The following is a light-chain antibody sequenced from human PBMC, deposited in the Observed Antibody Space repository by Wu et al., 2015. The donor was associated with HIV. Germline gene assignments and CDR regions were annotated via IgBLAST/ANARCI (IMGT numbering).Light chain of an antibody. CDR3: QHYDSSPPGLT. CDR1: QSVSSD. J-gene: IGKJ4*01. CDR2: GAS. Sequence: EIVMTQSPATLSVSPGERAILSCRASQSVSSDLAWYQQKPGQAPRVLIYGASTRATGIPARFSGSGSGTDFTLNIDKLEPEDFAMYYCQHYDSSPPGLTFGGGTRVDIK. V-gene: IGKV3-15*01.